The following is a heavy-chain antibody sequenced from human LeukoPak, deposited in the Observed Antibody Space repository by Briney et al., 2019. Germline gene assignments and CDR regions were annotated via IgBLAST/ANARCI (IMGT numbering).Heavy chain of an antibody. CDR2: MNPNSGNT. Sequence: ASVKVSCKASGYTFTSYDINWVRQATGQGLEWMGWMNPNSGNTGCAQKFQGRVTMTRNTSISTAYMELSSLRSEDTAVYYCARVIWSGYYIGFYFDYWGQGTLVTVSS. CDR3: ARVIWSGYYIGFYFDY. CDR1: GYTFTSYD. D-gene: IGHD3-3*01. J-gene: IGHJ4*02. V-gene: IGHV1-8*01.